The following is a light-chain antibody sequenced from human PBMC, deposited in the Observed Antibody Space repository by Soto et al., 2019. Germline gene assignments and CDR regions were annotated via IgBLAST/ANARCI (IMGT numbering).Light chain of an antibody. Sequence: QSVLTQCASVSGSPGQSITISCTGSSSDVGGYNYVSWYQQHPDKAPKLIIFEVNSRPSGVSHRFSGSKSGNTASLTISGLQTEDEADYYCSSYTSTSSLYVFGTGTKVTVL. V-gene: IGLV2-14*01. CDR1: SSDVGGYNY. J-gene: IGLJ1*01. CDR2: EVN. CDR3: SSYTSTSSLYV.